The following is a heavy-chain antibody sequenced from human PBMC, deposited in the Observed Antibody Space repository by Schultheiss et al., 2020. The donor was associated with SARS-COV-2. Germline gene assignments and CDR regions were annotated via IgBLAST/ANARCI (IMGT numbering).Heavy chain of an antibody. CDR1: GYTFTGYY. CDR3: ARGMGGGYVPDY. Sequence: KISCKASGYTFTGYYMHWVRQAPGQGLEWMGRIIPILGIANYAQKFQGRVTITADKSTSTAYMELSSLRSEDTAVYYCARGMGGGYVPDYWGQGTLVTVSS. J-gene: IGHJ4*02. D-gene: IGHD5-12*01. CDR2: IIPILGIA. V-gene: IGHV1-69*02.